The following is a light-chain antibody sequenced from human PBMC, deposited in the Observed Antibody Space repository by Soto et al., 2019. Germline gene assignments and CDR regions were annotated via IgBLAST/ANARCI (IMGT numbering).Light chain of an antibody. V-gene: IGLV1-44*01. CDR3: AAWDDSLNGLV. Sequence: QSVLTQPPSASGTPGQRVTISCSGSSSNIGSNTVNWYQQLPGTAPKLLIYSNNQRSSGVPDRFSGSKSGTSASLAISWLQSEDEADYYCAAWDDSLNGLVFGGGTKLTVL. CDR2: SNN. CDR1: SSNIGSNT. J-gene: IGLJ3*02.